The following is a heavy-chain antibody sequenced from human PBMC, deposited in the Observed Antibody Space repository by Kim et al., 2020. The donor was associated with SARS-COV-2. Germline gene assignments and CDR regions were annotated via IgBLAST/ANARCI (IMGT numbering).Heavy chain of an antibody. J-gene: IGHJ4*02. CDR3: ARGGAQCYGPIGFDY. V-gene: IGHV1-46*01. CDR1: GYTFTSYY. D-gene: IGHD2-2*01. CDR2: INPSGGST. Sequence: ASVKVSCKASGYTFTSYYMHWVRQAPGQGLECMGIINPSGGSTSYAQKFQGRVTMTRDTSTSTVYMELSRLRAEDTAVYYCARGGAQCYGPIGFDYWGQGTLVTVSS.